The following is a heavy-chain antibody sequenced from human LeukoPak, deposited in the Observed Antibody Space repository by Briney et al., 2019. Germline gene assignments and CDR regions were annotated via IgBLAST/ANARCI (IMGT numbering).Heavy chain of an antibody. CDR1: GYTFIGYF. J-gene: IGHJ6*03. CDR3: ATGHTLYGSLSYPNYYYMDV. CDR2: INPNSGGT. D-gene: IGHD3-10*01. Sequence: VSVKVPCKASGYTFIGYFLLWVRQPPGQELEWLGWINPNSGGTNYAQKFQGRVTMTRDTSISTDYMELSRLRSDETAVYYCATGHTLYGSLSYPNYYYMDVWGKGITVTVSS. V-gene: IGHV1-2*02.